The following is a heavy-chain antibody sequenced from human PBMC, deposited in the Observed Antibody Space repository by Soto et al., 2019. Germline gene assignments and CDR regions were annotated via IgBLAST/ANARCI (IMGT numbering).Heavy chain of an antibody. CDR3: ARDRPHAGRYFDC. V-gene: IGHV3-23*01. Sequence: GGSLRLSCAASGFTFSNYVMSWVRQAPGKGLEWVSAMTGATTDTYYADSVKGRFTISRDNSKNTLYLQMNSLRAEDTADYYCARDRPHAGRYFDCWGQGTLVTVSS. D-gene: IGHD3-9*01. J-gene: IGHJ4*02. CDR2: MTGATTDT. CDR1: GFTFSNYV.